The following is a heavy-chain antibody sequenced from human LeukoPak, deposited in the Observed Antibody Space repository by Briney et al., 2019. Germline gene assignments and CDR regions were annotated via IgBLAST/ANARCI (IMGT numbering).Heavy chain of an antibody. J-gene: IGHJ6*03. D-gene: IGHD3-10*01. Sequence: GASVKVSCKASGYTFTGYYMHWVRQAPGQGLEWMGWMNPNSGNTGYAQKFQGRVTITRNTSISTAYMELSSLRSEDTAVYYCARARSRRGTMVRVYYYYYMDVWGKGTTVTVSS. CDR3: ARARSRRGTMVRVYYYYYMDV. CDR2: MNPNSGNT. V-gene: IGHV1-8*03. CDR1: GYTFTGYY.